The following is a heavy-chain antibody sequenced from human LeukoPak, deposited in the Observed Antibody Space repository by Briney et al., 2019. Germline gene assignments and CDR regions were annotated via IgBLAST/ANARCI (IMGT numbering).Heavy chain of an antibody. CDR3: ARDNRITMVRGVIGYYYGMDV. CDR1: GGSINSYY. Sequence: SETLSLTCTVSGGSINSYYWSWIRQPPGKGLECIGHIYYTGSTYYKPSLESRVTISVDTAKNQISLKLSSVTAADTAVYYCARDNRITMVRGVIGYYYGMDVWGQGTTVTVSS. J-gene: IGHJ6*02. D-gene: IGHD3-10*01. V-gene: IGHV4-59*01. CDR2: IYYTGST.